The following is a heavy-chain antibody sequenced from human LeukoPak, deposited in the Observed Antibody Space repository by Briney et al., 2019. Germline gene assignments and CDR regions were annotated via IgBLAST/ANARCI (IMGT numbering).Heavy chain of an antibody. V-gene: IGHV1-46*01. D-gene: IGHD6-19*01. CDR2: INPSGGSA. Sequence: GASVKVSCKASGYTFTRHLMHWVRQAPGQGLEWMGGINPSGGSATYAQKCQGRVTMTRDTSTSTVYMEVSSLRSEDTAVYYCARARLGSSASADCWGQGTLVTVSS. J-gene: IGHJ4*02. CDR1: GYTFTRHL. CDR3: ARARLGSSASADC.